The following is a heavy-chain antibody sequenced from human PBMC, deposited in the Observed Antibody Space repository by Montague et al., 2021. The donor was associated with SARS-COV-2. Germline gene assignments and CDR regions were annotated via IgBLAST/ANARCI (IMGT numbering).Heavy chain of an antibody. D-gene: IGHD2-2*01. CDR2: IYISYRT. J-gene: IGHJ6*02. Sequence: SETLSLTCTVSGGAINRRCWGWNRPHPQTGVELVWRIYISYRTNNSPSLKIRSTISVYTSRNHLSLKLTSVTAADTAVYYCARDSRTSGCGYWYHGLDVWGQGTMVTVSS. CDR1: GGAINRRC. CDR3: ARDSRTSGCGYWYHGLDV. V-gene: IGHV4-4*07.